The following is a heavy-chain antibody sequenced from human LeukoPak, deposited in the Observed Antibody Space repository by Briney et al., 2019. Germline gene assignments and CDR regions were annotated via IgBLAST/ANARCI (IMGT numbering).Heavy chain of an antibody. Sequence: TSETLSLTCSVSGGSISTFYWSWIRQPAGKGLEWIGRIYTGGTTNYNPSFKSRVTISLDKSQNQFSLKLRSVTAADTAVYYCAGEPVLRNSYTNYFDYWDQGTLVTVSS. CDR2: IYTGGTT. CDR1: GGSISTFY. V-gene: IGHV4-4*07. D-gene: IGHD2-2*02. CDR3: AGEPVLRNSYTNYFDY. J-gene: IGHJ4*02.